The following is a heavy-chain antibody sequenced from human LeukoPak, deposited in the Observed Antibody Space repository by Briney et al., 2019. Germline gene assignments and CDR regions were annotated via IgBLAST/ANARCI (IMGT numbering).Heavy chain of an antibody. CDR2: INPNSGGT. Sequence: ASVKVSCKASGYTFTGYYMHWVRQAPGQGLEWMGWINPNSGGTNYAQKFQGRVTMTRDTSISTAYMELSRLRFDDTAVYYCAGQECSSTSCRPFDYWGQGILVTVSS. V-gene: IGHV1-2*02. CDR1: GYTFTGYY. D-gene: IGHD2-2*01. CDR3: AGQECSSTSCRPFDY. J-gene: IGHJ4*02.